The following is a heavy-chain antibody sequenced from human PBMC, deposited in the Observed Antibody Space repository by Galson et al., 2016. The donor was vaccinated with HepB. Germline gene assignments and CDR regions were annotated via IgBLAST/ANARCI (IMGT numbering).Heavy chain of an antibody. CDR1: AFSFSSYS. CDR2: ISSTRTIT. J-gene: IGHJ4*01. D-gene: IGHD2/OR15-2a*01. CDR3: ARKSPFGPLDY. V-gene: IGHV3-48*02. Sequence: SLRLSCAASAFSFSSYSMNWVRQAPGKGLEWISYISSTRTITYYADSVKGRFTTSRDNAKNSLYLQMDSLRDDDTAVYYCARKSPFGPLDYWGHGTLVSVSS.